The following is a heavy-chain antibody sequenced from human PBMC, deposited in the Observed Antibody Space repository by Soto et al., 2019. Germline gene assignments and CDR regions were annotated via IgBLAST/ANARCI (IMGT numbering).Heavy chain of an antibody. CDR1: GYSGFSSRNSW. Sequence: GESLKISCRTSGYSGFSSRNSWIAWVRQMPGRGLEWVGIIYPGDSDVKYSPSFQGRVTISADESLKTAFLQWSSLKTSDSAIYYCAIGRPAYYYALDVWGQGATVTLSS. J-gene: IGHJ6*02. V-gene: IGHV5-51*01. CDR2: IYPGDSDV. CDR3: AIGRPAYYYALDV.